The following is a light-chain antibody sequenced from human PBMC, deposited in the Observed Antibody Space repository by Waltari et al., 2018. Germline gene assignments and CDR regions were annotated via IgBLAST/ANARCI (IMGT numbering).Light chain of an antibody. V-gene: IGLV2-11*01. CDR2: DFN. Sequence: QSALTQPRSVSGSPGQSVTISCTGISSDVGINKYISWYQQHPGKAPKFMIYDFNKRPSGVPDRFSGSNAGNTASLTSSGLQAEDEADYYCYSFAGRYTWRVFGTGTKVTVL. CDR3: YSFAGRYTWRV. J-gene: IGLJ1*01. CDR1: SSDVGINKY.